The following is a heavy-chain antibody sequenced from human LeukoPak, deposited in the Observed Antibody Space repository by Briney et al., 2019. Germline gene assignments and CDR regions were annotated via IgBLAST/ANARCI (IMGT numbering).Heavy chain of an antibody. V-gene: IGHV4-39*07. J-gene: IGHJ4*02. D-gene: IGHD3-22*01. CDR1: GGSISSYY. Sequence: SETLSLTCTVSGGSISSYYWGWIRQPPGKGLEWIGSIYYSGSTYYNPSLKSRVTISVDTSKNQFSLKLSSVTAADMAVYYCATGEYSSGYYLFDYWGQGTLVTVSS. CDR3: ATGEYSSGYYLFDY. CDR2: IYYSGST.